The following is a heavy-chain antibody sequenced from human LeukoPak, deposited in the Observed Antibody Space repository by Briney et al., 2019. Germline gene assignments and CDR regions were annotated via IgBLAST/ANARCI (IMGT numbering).Heavy chain of an antibody. CDR3: ARGVEPLAANTLAY. D-gene: IGHD1-14*01. V-gene: IGHV3-53*01. CDR1: GFTVITND. J-gene: IGHJ4*02. Sequence: PGGSLRLSCAASGFTVITNDMTXXRQAPXKGXXXXXVLXXXXXXXXAXXVQGRXXXXXXXSKNTLYLEMNSLSPDDTAVYYCARGVEPLAANTLAYWGQGTLVTVSS. CDR2: LXXXXXX.